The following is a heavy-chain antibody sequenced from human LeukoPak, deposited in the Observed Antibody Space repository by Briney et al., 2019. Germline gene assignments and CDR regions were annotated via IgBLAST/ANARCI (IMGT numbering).Heavy chain of an antibody. J-gene: IGHJ5*02. CDR2: ISDSGDST. Sequence: PGGSLRLSCSASGFTFTSSAMTWVRQLPGKGLDWVSTISDSGDSTYYADSVKGRFTISRDNTKNRLSLQMSGLRAEDTAVYYCARDARWGWFDPWGQGTLVTVSS. V-gene: IGHV3-23*01. CDR3: ARDARWGWFDP. CDR1: GFTFTSSA. D-gene: IGHD3-16*01.